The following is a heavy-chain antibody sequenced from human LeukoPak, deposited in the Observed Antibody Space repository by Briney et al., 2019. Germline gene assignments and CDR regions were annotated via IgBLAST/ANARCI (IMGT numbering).Heavy chain of an antibody. CDR2: INQDGSEK. V-gene: IGHV3-7*01. CDR1: GFTFSTYW. CDR3: ARGSLGGNPWDYGMDV. Sequence: GGSLRLPCAASGFTFSTYWMSWVRQAPGKGPEWVANINQDGSEKYYVDSVKGRFTISRDNSKNTPYLQMSSLRADDTGVYYCARGSLGGNPWDYGMDVWGQGTTVTVSS. J-gene: IGHJ6*02. D-gene: IGHD4-23*01.